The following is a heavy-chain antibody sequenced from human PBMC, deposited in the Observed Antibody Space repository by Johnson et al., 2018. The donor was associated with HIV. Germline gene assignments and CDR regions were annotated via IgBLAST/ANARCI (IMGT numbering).Heavy chain of an antibody. CDR1: GFTFSSYG. Sequence: QVQLVESGGGVVQPGGSLRLSCAASGFTFSSYGMHWVRQVPGKGLEWVAFIRYDGSNKYYAESVKGRFTISRDNFKNTLYLQMNSLRPEDTAVYYCARDPFTQALDAFDIWGQGTMVTVSS. J-gene: IGHJ3*02. CDR2: IRYDGSNK. V-gene: IGHV3-30*02. CDR3: ARDPFTQALDAFDI.